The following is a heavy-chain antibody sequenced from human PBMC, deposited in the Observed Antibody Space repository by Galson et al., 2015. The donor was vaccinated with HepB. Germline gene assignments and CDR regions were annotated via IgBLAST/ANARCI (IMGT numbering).Heavy chain of an antibody. D-gene: IGHD2-21*02. J-gene: IGHJ6*02. CDR3: ARDFAAIPLYYYHYGMDV. Sequence: SVKVSCKASGYTFTSYHIHWVRQAPGQGLEWMGIINPSDGDASYAQKLQGRVTMTRDTSTSTVYMELSSLRSDDTAVYYCARDFAAIPLYYYHYGMDVWGQGTTVTVSS. CDR1: GYTFTSYH. V-gene: IGHV1-46*04. CDR2: INPSDGDA.